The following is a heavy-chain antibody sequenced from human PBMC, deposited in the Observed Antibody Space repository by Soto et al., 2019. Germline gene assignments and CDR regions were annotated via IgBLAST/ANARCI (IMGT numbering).Heavy chain of an antibody. CDR3: ARDLWDYYYGMDV. Sequence: GGSLRLSCAASGFTFSSYGMHWVRQAPGKGLEWVAVIWYDGSNKYYADSVKGRFTISRDNSKNTLYLQMNSLRAEDTAVYYCARDLWDYYYGMDVWGQGTTVTVSS. CDR2: IWYDGSNK. CDR1: GFTFSSYG. J-gene: IGHJ6*02. V-gene: IGHV3-33*01. D-gene: IGHD3-16*01.